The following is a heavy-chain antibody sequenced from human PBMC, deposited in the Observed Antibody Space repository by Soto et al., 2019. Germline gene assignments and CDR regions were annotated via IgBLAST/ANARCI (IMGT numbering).Heavy chain of an antibody. D-gene: IGHD4-17*01. J-gene: IGHJ6*02. CDR3: ARGGFYGDYEHYYYYGMDV. CDR2: ISAYNGNT. CDR1: GYTFTSYG. V-gene: IGHV1-18*01. Sequence: ASVKVSCKASGYTFTSYGISWVRQAPGQGLEWMGWISAYNGNTNYAQKLQGRVTMTTDTSTSTAYMELRGLRSDDTAVYYCARGGFYGDYEHYYYYGMDVWGQGTTVTVSS.